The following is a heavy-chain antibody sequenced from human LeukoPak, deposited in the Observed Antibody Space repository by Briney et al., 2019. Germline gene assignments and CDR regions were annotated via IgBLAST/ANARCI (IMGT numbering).Heavy chain of an antibody. V-gene: IGHV3-23*01. Sequence: GGSLRLSCAASGFTFSSHSMNWVRQAPGKGLEWVSAISGSGGSTYYADSVKGRFTISRDNSKNTLYLQMNSLRAEDTAVYYCTKDRGIISDYWGQGTLVTVSS. CDR2: ISGSGGST. CDR1: GFTFSSHS. CDR3: TKDRGIISDY. D-gene: IGHD3-10*01. J-gene: IGHJ4*02.